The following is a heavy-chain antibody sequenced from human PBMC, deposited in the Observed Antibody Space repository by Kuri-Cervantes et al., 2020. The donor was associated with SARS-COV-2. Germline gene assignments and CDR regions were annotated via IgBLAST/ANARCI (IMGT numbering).Heavy chain of an antibody. CDR3: ARAGDNWGQGDDAFDI. CDR1: GGSFSGYY. Sequence: SETLSLTCAVYGGSFSGYYWSWIRQPPGKGLEWIGEINLSGSTNYNPSLKSRVTISVDASKNQFSLKLSSVTAADTAVYYCARAGDNWGQGDDAFDIWGQGTMVTVSS. V-gene: IGHV4-34*01. CDR2: INLSGST. D-gene: IGHD7-27*01. J-gene: IGHJ3*02.